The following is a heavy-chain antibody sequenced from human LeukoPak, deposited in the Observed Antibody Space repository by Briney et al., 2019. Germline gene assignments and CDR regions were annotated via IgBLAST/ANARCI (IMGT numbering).Heavy chain of an antibody. CDR3: ARTNAFDI. Sequence: PSETLSLTCTVAAGSISHYHWSWIRQPPGKGLEWIGCIFYSGSTYYNPSLKSRVTISVDTSKNQFSLRLSSVTAADTAVYYCARTNAFDIWGQGTMVTVSS. CDR1: AGSISHYH. J-gene: IGHJ3*02. CDR2: IFYSGST. V-gene: IGHV4-59*08.